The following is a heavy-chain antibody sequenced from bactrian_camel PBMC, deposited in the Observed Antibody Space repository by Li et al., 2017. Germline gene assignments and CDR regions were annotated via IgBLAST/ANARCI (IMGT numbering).Heavy chain of an antibody. CDR2: IGSEGST. D-gene: IGHD4*01. CDR1: EYTHSTYA. J-gene: IGHJ6*01. Sequence: HVQLVESGGGSVQAGGSLRLSCVVSEYTHSTYAMGWFRQAPGKEREGVAGIGSEGSTGYADSVKGRFTISKDNAKNTLYLQMNSLKPEDTAMYYCAADLYPAAFGLCHSVAGFTADFGYWGPGTQVTVS. V-gene: IGHV3S55*01. CDR3: AADLYPAAFGLCHSVAGFTADFGY.